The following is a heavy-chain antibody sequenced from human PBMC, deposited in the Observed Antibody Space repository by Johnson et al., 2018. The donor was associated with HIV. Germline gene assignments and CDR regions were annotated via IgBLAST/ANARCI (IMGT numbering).Heavy chain of an antibody. CDR1: GFTFDDYA. V-gene: IGHV3-9*01. J-gene: IGHJ3*02. Sequence: VQLVESGGGLVQPGRSLRLSCAASGFTFDDYAMHWVRQAPGKGLEWVSGISWNSGSIGYADSVKGRFTISRDNSKNTLYLQMKSLGAEDTAVYYCAKGGSGTTRIMAQKGAFDIWGQGTMVTVSS. CDR3: AKGGSGTTRIMAQKGAFDI. D-gene: IGHD6-19*01. CDR2: ISWNSGSI.